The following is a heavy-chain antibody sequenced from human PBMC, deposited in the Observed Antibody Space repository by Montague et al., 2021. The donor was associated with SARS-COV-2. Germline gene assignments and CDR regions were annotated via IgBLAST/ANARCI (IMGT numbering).Heavy chain of an antibody. Sequence: SETLSLTCTVSGGSISSSSYYWGWIRQPPGKGLEWIGSIYYSGSTYYNPSLKSRVTISVDTSKNQFSLKLSSVTAADTAVYYCARRGYSGCDYHLLVDYWGQGTLVSVSS. CDR1: GGSISSSSYY. V-gene: IGHV4-39*01. J-gene: IGHJ4*02. D-gene: IGHD5-12*01. CDR2: IYYSGST. CDR3: ARRGYSGCDYHLLVDY.